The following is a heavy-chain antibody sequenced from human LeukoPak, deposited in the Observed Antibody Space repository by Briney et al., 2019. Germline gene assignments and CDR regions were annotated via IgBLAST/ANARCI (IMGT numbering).Heavy chain of an antibody. D-gene: IGHD3-10*01. J-gene: IGHJ6*02. V-gene: IGHV4-34*01. CDR2: INHSGST. Sequence: NPSETLSLTCAVYGGSFSGYYWSWVRQPPGKGLEWIGEINHSGSTNYSPSLKSRVSMSLDTSKNQFSLKVTSVTATDTAVYYCARGKVRGAIATYYYDGMDVWGQGTTVTVSS. CDR1: GGSFSGYY. CDR3: ARGKVRGAIATYYYDGMDV.